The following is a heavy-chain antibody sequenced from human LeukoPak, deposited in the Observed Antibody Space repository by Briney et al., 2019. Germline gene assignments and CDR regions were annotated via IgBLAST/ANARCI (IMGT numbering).Heavy chain of an antibody. CDR1: AFTLVNYG. V-gene: IGHV3-30*18. CDR2: ISYDGSNK. D-gene: IGHD3-3*01. J-gene: IGHJ6*02. Sequence: GGSLRLSCTASAFTLVNYGMHWVRQALGKGLEWVAVISYDGSNKYYADSVKGRFTISRDNSKNTLYLQMNSLRTEDTAVYYCAKERPVFGVVYGMDVWGQGTTVTVSS. CDR3: AKERPVFGVVYGMDV.